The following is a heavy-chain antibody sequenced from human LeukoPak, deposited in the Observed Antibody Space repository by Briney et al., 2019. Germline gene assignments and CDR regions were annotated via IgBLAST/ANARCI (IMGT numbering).Heavy chain of an antibody. D-gene: IGHD3-10*01. V-gene: IGHV4-34*01. Sequence: PSETLSLTCAVYGGSFSGYYWSWIRQPPGKGLEWIGEINHSGSTNYNPSLKSRVTISVDTSKNQFSLKLSSVTAADTAVYYCASSRGYYGSSYYFDYWGQGTLVTVSS. CDR2: INHSGST. J-gene: IGHJ4*02. CDR1: GGSFSGYY. CDR3: ASSRGYYGSSYYFDY.